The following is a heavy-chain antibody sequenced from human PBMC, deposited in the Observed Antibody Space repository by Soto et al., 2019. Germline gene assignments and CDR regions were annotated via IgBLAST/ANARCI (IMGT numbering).Heavy chain of an antibody. Sequence: GGSLRLSCAGFGFTFSTYSMNWVRQAPGKGLEWVSYISSSSSTIYYADSVKGRFTISRDNAKNSLYLQMSSLRAEDTAVYYCARHPERIAQIGWFDPWGQGTLVTVS. V-gene: IGHV3-48*01. CDR1: GFTFSTYS. CDR3: ARHPERIAQIGWFDP. J-gene: IGHJ5*02. D-gene: IGHD6-13*01. CDR2: ISSSSSTI.